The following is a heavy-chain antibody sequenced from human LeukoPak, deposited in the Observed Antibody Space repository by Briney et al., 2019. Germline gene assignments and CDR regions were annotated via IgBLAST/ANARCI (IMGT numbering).Heavy chain of an antibody. D-gene: IGHD5-24*01. J-gene: IGHJ4*02. CDR3: ARERPLEMATIGGFDY. Sequence: ASVKVSCKASGYTFTSYYMHWVRQAPGQGLEWMGIINPSGGSTSYAQKFQGRVTMTRDMSTSTAYMELSSLRSEDTAVYYCARERPLEMATIGGFDYWGQGTLVTVSS. CDR2: INPSGGST. V-gene: IGHV1-46*01. CDR1: GYTFTSYY.